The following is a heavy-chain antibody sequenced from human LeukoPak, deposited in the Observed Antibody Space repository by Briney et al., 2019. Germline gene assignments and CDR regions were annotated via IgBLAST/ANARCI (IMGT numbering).Heavy chain of an antibody. CDR2: INHSGST. V-gene: IGHV4-34*01. CDR3: ARSFPGTYYYDSSGYIPFDY. CDR1: GGSFSGYY. D-gene: IGHD3-22*01. Sequence: PSETLSLTCAVYGGSFSGYYWSWIRQPPGKGLEWIGEINHSGSTNYNPSLKSRVTISVDTSKNQFSLKLSSVTAADTAVYYCARSFPGTYYYDSSGYIPFDYWGQGTLVTVSS. J-gene: IGHJ4*02.